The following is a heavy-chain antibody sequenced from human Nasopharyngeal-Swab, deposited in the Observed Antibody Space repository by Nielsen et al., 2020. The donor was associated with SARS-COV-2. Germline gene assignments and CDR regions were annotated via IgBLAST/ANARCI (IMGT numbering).Heavy chain of an antibody. CDR1: GGSISPYY. CDR3: ARHAPPVYYYYMDV. CDR2: ISYSGST. V-gene: IGHV4-59*08. Sequence: SETLSLTCTVSGGSISPYYWSWIRRPPGKGLDWIGYISYSGSTNYNPSLKSRVTISVDTSKKQFSLRLSSLTAADTAVYYCARHAPPVYYYYMDVWRKGTTVTVSS. J-gene: IGHJ6*03.